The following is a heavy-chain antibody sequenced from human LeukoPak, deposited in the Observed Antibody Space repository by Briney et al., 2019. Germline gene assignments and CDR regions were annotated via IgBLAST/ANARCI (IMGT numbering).Heavy chain of an antibody. J-gene: IGHJ6*03. D-gene: IGHD6-13*01. V-gene: IGHV3-43*01. Sequence: TGGSLRLSCAASGFTFGEHPLNWVRQAPGKGLEWISLISWDGGMTYYADSVKGRFTIPRDNSKNSLYLQMNSLRPEDTALYYCARGDRGSSWYVYYMDFWGKGTTVTVSS. CDR1: GFTFGEHP. CDR2: ISWDGGMT. CDR3: ARGDRGSSWYVYYMDF.